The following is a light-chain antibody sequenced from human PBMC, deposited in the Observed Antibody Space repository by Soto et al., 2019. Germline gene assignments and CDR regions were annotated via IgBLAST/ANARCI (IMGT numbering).Light chain of an antibody. V-gene: IGKV3-15*01. J-gene: IGKJ3*01. CDR3: QQNNNWPPFT. CDR1: QSVGSK. Sequence: EIVMTQSPATLSVSPGERASLSCRASQSVGSKLAWYQHKPGQAPRLLIYDASTRATGFPARFSGSGSGTEFTLTSSSLQPEYFAVYYCQQNNNWPPFTFGPGTKVDIK. CDR2: DAS.